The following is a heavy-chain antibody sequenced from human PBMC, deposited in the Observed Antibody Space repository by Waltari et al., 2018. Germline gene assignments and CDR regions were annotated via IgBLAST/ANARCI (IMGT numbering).Heavy chain of an antibody. CDR3: AKGLGMRDWYFDI. V-gene: IGHV3-23*01. D-gene: IGHD7-27*01. Sequence: EVRVLESGGGLVQPGGSLRLFCAASGLPFKHYAMAWDRQAPGKGLECVAVITGGGTNTYYADSVKGRFTVSRDNSKNTLDLQMNNLRLEDTAVYFCAKGLGMRDWYFDIWGRGTLLTVSS. CDR1: GLPFKHYA. CDR2: ITGGGTNT. J-gene: IGHJ2*01.